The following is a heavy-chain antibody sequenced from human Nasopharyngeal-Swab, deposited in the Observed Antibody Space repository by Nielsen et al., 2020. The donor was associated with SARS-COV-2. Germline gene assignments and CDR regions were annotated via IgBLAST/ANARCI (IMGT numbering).Heavy chain of an antibody. D-gene: IGHD2-21*02. CDR2: INPSGGST. J-gene: IGHJ4*02. CDR3: ARGIRGIVVVTAIGVWVDY. CDR1: GYTFTSYY. V-gene: IGHV1-46*01. Sequence: ASVQVSCKASGYTFTSYYMYWVRQAPGQGLEWMGIINPSGGSTSYAQTFQGRVTMTRDTSTSTVYMELSSLRSEDTAVYYCARGIRGIVVVTAIGVWVDYWGQGTLVTVSS.